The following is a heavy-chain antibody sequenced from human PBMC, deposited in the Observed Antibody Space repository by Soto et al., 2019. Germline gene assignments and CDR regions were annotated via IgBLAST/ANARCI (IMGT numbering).Heavy chain of an antibody. CDR2: IYWDDDK. D-gene: IGHD3-3*01. CDR3: AHQYYDPHANWFDP. J-gene: IGHJ5*02. V-gene: IGHV2-5*02. Sequence: SGPTLVNPTQTLTLTCTFSGFSPSTSGVGVGWIRQPPGKALEWLALIYWDDDKRYSPSLKSRLTITKDTSKNQVVLTMTNMDPVDTATYYCAHQYYDPHANWFDPWGQGTLVTVSS. CDR1: GFSPSTSGVG.